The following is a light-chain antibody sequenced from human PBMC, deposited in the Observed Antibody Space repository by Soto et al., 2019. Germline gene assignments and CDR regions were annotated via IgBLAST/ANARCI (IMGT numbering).Light chain of an antibody. CDR3: QQYNSYPWT. Sequence: DIQMTQSPSTLSASVGDRVTITFRASQSISGWLAWYQQKPGKAPKLLIYDVSSLESGVPSRFSGSRSGTEFTLAISSLQPDDFATYYCQQYNSYPWTFGQGTKVDI. CDR2: DVS. J-gene: IGKJ1*01. V-gene: IGKV1-5*01. CDR1: QSISGW.